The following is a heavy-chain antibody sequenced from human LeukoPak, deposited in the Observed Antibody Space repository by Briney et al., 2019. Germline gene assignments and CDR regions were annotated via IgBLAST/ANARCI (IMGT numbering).Heavy chain of an antibody. Sequence: SVKVSCKASGGTFSSYAISWVRQAPGQGLEWMGGIIPIFGTANYAQKFQGRVTITTDESTSTAYMELSSLRSEDTAVYYCARTHSSSTPFDYWGQGTLVTVSS. V-gene: IGHV1-69*05. J-gene: IGHJ4*02. CDR2: IIPIFGTA. CDR1: GGTFSSYA. D-gene: IGHD6-6*01. CDR3: ARTHSSSTPFDY.